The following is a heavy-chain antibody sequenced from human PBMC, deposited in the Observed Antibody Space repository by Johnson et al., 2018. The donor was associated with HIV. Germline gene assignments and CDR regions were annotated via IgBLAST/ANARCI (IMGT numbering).Heavy chain of an antibody. J-gene: IGHJ3*02. CDR2: ISSSGSTI. D-gene: IGHD1-14*01. V-gene: IGHV3-48*01. Sequence: VQLVESGGGVVQPGGSLRLSCAASGFTFSSYWMSWVRQAPGKGLEWVSYISSSGSTIYYADSVKGRFTISRDDSKNTLYLQMNSLKTEDTAVYYCTRAEWHDAFDIWGQGTMVTVSS. CDR3: TRAEWHDAFDI. CDR1: GFTFSSYW.